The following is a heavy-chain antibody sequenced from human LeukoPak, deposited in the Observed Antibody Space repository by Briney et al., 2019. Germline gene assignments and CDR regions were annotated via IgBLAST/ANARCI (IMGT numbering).Heavy chain of an antibody. CDR2: IYHSGST. J-gene: IGHJ5*02. V-gene: IGHV4-38-2*02. CDR3: ARGSHYDFWSGSWDWFDP. D-gene: IGHD3-3*01. Sequence: SETLSLTCTVSGYSISSGHYWGWIRQPPGKGLEWIGSIYHSGSTYYNPSLKSRVTISVDTSKNQFSLKLSSVTAADTAVYYCARGSHYDFWSGSWDWFDPWGQGTLVTVSS. CDR1: GYSISSGHY.